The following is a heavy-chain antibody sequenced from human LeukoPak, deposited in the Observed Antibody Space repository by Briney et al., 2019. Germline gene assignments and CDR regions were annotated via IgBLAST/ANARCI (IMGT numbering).Heavy chain of an antibody. CDR3: ARDNWNYGSSMDV. Sequence: PSETLSLTCSVSGGSISSYYWSWIRQPPGKGLEWIGYIYYSGSTNYNPSLKSRVTISVDTSKNQFSLKLSSVTAADTAVYYCARDNWNYGSSMDVWGQGTTVTVSS. D-gene: IGHD1-7*01. CDR1: GGSISSYY. J-gene: IGHJ6*02. V-gene: IGHV4-59*01. CDR2: IYYSGST.